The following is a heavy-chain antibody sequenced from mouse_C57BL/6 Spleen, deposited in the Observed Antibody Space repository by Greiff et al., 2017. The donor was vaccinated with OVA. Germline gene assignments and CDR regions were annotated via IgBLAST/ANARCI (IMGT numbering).Heavy chain of an antibody. CDR3: TTLAYDTVVNFDY. J-gene: IGHJ2*01. CDR1: GFNIKDYY. V-gene: IGHV14-1*01. CDR2: IDPEDGDT. D-gene: IGHD1-1*01. Sequence: VQLQQSGAELVRPGASVKLSCTASGFNIKDYYMHWVKQRPEQGLEWIGRIDPEDGDTEYAPKFQGKATMTADTSSNTAHLQLSSLTSEDTAVYYCTTLAYDTVVNFDYWGQGTTLTVSS.